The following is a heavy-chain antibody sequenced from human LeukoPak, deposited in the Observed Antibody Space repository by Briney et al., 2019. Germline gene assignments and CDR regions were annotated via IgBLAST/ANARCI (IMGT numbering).Heavy chain of an antibody. CDR1: GGTFSSYA. Sequence: SVKVSCTASGGTFSSYAISWVRQAPGQGLEWMGGIIPIFGTANYAQKFQGRVTITADKSTSTAYMELSSVRSEDTAVYYCARHYCSSTSCYVDGWFDPWGQGTLVTVSS. V-gene: IGHV1-69*06. D-gene: IGHD2-2*01. J-gene: IGHJ5*02. CDR3: ARHYCSSTSCYVDGWFDP. CDR2: IIPIFGTA.